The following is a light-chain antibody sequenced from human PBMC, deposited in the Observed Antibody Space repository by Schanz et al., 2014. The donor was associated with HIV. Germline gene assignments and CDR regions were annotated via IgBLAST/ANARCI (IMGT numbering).Light chain of an antibody. J-gene: IGLJ2*01. CDR3: SSYTTSSTLV. CDR1: SGDVGRYDC. CDR2: DVT. Sequence: QSALTQPASVSGSLGQSITISCTGTSGDVGRYDCVSCYQQHPGQTPQLLIDDVTYRPSGISNRFSGSKSGYTASLTISGLQAEDEADYYCSSYTTSSTLVFGGGTKLTVL. V-gene: IGLV2-14*03.